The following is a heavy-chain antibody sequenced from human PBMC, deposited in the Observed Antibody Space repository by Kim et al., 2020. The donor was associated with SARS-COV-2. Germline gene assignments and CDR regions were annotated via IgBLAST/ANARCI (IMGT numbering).Heavy chain of an antibody. V-gene: IGHV4-59*08. CDR3: ARHGGGPKLPDARRGAFDI. CDR2: IYYSGST. Sequence: SETLSLTCTVSGGSISSYYWSWIRQPPGKGLEWIGYIYYSGSTNYNTSLKSRVTISVDTSKNQFSRKLSSVTAADTAVYYCARHGGGPKLPDARRGAFDIWGQGTMVTVSS. CDR1: GGSISSYY. D-gene: IGHD1-7*01. J-gene: IGHJ3*02.